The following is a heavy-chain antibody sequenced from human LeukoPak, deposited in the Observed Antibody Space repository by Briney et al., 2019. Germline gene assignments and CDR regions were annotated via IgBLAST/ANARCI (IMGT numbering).Heavy chain of an antibody. CDR2: IYYSGST. Sequence: SETLSLTCTVSGGSISSSSYYWGWIRQPPGKGLEWMGSIYYSGSTYYNPSLKSRVTISVDTSKNQFSLKLSSVTAADTAVYYCARQSYYYDSSGCFDYWGQGTLVTVSS. V-gene: IGHV4-39*01. CDR1: GGSISSSSYY. J-gene: IGHJ4*02. D-gene: IGHD3-22*01. CDR3: ARQSYYYDSSGCFDY.